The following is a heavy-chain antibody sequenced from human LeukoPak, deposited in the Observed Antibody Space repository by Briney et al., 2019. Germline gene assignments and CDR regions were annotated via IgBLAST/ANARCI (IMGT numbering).Heavy chain of an antibody. CDR3: ARDSDYYGSGSHRDAFDI. Sequence: GGSLRLSCAASGFTFRSYSMNWVRQAPGKGLEWVSSIGSSHNYIYYADSVKGRFIISRDNAKNSLYLQMDSLRAEDTAVYYCARDSDYYGSGSHRDAFDIWGQGTMVTVSS. CDR1: GFTFRSYS. D-gene: IGHD3-10*01. J-gene: IGHJ3*02. V-gene: IGHV3-21*01. CDR2: IGSSHNYI.